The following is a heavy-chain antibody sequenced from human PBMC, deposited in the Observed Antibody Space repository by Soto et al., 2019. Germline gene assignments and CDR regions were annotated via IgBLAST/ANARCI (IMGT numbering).Heavy chain of an antibody. V-gene: IGHV3-74*01. CDR1: GFTFSSYW. CDR2: LNSDGSST. Sequence: GGSLRLSCAASGFTFSSYWMHWVRQAPEKGLVWVSRLNSDGSSTSYADSVKGRFTISRDNAKNTLYLQMNSLRAEDTAVYYCARHLARNREYWGKGTLVTICS. J-gene: IGHJ4*02. D-gene: IGHD3-3*02. CDR3: ARHLARNREY.